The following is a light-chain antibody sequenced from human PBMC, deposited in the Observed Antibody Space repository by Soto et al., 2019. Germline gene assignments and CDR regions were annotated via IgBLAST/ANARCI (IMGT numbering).Light chain of an antibody. Sequence: EIVLTQSPGTLSLSPGEGDTLSCRASQSVTNNFLAWYQQKPGQAPRLLIYDASTRAAGIPARFIGSGSGTDFTLTISSLEPEDSAVYYCQQHLGRHTFGQGTKVDIK. J-gene: IGKJ1*01. V-gene: IGKV3D-20*02. CDR3: QQHLGRHT. CDR1: QSVTNNF. CDR2: DAS.